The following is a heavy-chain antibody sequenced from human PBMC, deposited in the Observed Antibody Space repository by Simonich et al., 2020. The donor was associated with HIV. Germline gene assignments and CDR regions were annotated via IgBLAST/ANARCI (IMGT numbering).Heavy chain of an antibody. Sequence: QVQLQQWGAGLLKPSETLSLTCAVYGGSFSGYYWSWIRQPPGKGLERIGEINHSGSPNYTPTLKSRVTISVDTSKNQFSLKLSSVTAADTAVYYCARRHPTTVTTPYFDYWGQGTLVTVSS. D-gene: IGHD4-17*01. CDR3: ARRHPTTVTTPYFDY. CDR1: GGSFSGYY. CDR2: INHSGSP. V-gene: IGHV4-34*01. J-gene: IGHJ4*02.